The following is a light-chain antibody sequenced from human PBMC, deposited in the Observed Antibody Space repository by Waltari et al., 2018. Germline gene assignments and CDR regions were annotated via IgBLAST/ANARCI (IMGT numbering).Light chain of an antibody. Sequence: DIVMTQSPDTLAVSLGERATISCSYRQSVLYNSNDKNYLAWYQQKPGQPPRLLIYWASTRESGVPDRFSGSGSGTDFTLTISNLQAEDVAVYYCQQYYRSRTFGQGTKVEIK. CDR2: WAS. CDR3: QQYYRSRT. V-gene: IGKV4-1*01. J-gene: IGKJ1*01. CDR1: QSVLYNSNDKNY.